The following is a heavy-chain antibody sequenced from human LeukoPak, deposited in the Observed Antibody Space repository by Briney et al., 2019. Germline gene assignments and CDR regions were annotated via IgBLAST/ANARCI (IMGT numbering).Heavy chain of an antibody. CDR3: AREQDYYDSSDSSDY. D-gene: IGHD3-22*01. Sequence: PGGSLRLSCAASGFTFDDYAMHWVRQAPGKGLEWVSGISWNSGSIGYADSVKGRFTISRDNAKNSLYLQMNSLRAEDTAVYYCAREQDYYDSSDSSDYWGQGTLVTVSS. J-gene: IGHJ4*02. V-gene: IGHV3-9*01. CDR2: ISWNSGSI. CDR1: GFTFDDYA.